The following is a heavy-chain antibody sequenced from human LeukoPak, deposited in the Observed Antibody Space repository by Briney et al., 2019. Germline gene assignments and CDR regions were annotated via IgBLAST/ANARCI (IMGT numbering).Heavy chain of an antibody. Sequence: PPQTLSLTCTVSGGSISSGDYYWSWIRQPPGKGLEWIGYIYCSGSTYYNPSLKSRVTISVDTSKNQFSLKLSSVTAADTAVYYCARDRVSSSWRVAGFDPWGQGTLVTVSS. D-gene: IGHD6-13*01. J-gene: IGHJ5*02. CDR3: ARDRVSSSWRVAGFDP. CDR1: GGSISSGDYY. V-gene: IGHV4-30-4*01. CDR2: IYCSGST.